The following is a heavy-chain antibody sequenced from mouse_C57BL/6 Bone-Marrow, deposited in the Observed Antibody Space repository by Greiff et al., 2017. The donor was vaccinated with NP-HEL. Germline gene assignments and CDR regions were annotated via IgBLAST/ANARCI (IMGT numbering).Heavy chain of an antibody. Sequence: QVQLQQPGAELVRPGSSVKLSCKASGYTFTSYWMHWVKQRPIQGLEWIGNIDPSDSETHYNQKFKDKATLTVDKSSSTAYMQLSSLTSEDSAVYYCARGGAVLHAWFAYWGQGTLVTVSA. D-gene: IGHD1-1*01. CDR1: GYTFTSYW. V-gene: IGHV1-52*01. CDR3: ARGGAVLHAWFAY. J-gene: IGHJ3*01. CDR2: IDPSDSET.